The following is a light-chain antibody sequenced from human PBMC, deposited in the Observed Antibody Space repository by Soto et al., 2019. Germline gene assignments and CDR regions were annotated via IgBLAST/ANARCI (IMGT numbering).Light chain of an antibody. CDR1: SSNIGTNT. CDR2: TNN. Sequence: QSVLTQPPSASGTPGQRVTISCSGSSSNIGTNTVNWYQQPPGAAPKLLIYTNNHRPSGVPGRFSGSKSGTSASLAISGLQSEDEADYYCAAWDDSLKAVLFGGGTKLTVL. J-gene: IGLJ2*01. CDR3: AAWDDSLKAVL. V-gene: IGLV1-44*01.